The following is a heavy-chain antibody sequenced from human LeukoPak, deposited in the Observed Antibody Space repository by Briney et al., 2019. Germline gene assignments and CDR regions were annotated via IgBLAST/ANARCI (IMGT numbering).Heavy chain of an antibody. V-gene: IGHV4-59*01. CDR1: GGSISSYY. CDR2: VYYSGST. J-gene: IGHJ5*02. CDR3: ARGYNWFDP. Sequence: SETLSLTCTVSGGSISSYYWSWIRQPPGKGLEWIGYVYYSGSTNSNPSLKNRVTISVDTSKNQFSLKVSSVTAADTAIYYCARGYNWFDPWGQGTLVTVSS.